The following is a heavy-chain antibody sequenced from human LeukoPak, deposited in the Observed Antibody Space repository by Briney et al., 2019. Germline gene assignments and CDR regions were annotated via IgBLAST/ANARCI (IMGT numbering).Heavy chain of an antibody. CDR2: IGGGGGTT. V-gene: IGHV3-23*01. CDR1: GFTFSSYG. CDR3: AKALRAYYFDY. J-gene: IGHJ4*02. Sequence: GGSLRLCCAASGFTFSSYGMSWVRQAAGKGLEWVSVIGGGGGTTYYADSVKGRFTISRDNSKNTLYLQMNSLRAEDTAVYYCAKALRAYYFDYWGQGTLVTVSS.